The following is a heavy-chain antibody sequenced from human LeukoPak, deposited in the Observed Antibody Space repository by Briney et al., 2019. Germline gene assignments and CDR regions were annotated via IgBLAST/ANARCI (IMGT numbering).Heavy chain of an antibody. V-gene: IGHV4-30-4*01. CDR3: ARAEQLGDFDY. J-gene: IGHJ4*02. D-gene: IGHD6-6*01. CDR2: IYYSGST. Sequence: SETLSLTCTVSGGSISSGDYYWSWIRQPPGKGLEWIGYIYYSGSTYYNPSLKSRVTISVDTSKNQFSLKLSSVTAADTAVYYCARAEQLGDFDYWGQGTLVTVSS. CDR1: GGSISSGDYY.